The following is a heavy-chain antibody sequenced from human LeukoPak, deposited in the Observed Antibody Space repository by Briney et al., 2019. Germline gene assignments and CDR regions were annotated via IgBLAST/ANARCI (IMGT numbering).Heavy chain of an antibody. CDR1: GGSISSSSYY. CDR2: IYHSGST. D-gene: IGHD2-15*01. CDR3: TRVSGCSGGNCYLEYYYNGMDV. Sequence: SETLSLTCTVSGGSISSSSYYWVWIRQPPGKGLEWIGSIYHSGSTYYNPSLKSRVTISVDMSKNQFSLKLTSVTAADTAVYYCTRVSGCSGGNCYLEYYYNGMDVWGQGTTVTVSS. J-gene: IGHJ6*02. V-gene: IGHV4-39*07.